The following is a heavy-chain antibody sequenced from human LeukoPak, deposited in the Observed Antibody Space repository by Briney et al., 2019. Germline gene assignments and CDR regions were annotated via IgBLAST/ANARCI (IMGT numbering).Heavy chain of an antibody. CDR1: GGSISSSSHY. D-gene: IGHD2-8*02. CDR3: AREDTGGLDY. Sequence: SETLSLTCSVSGGSISSSSHYWDWIRQPPGEGLEWIGSIYYSGSTYYNPSLKSRVTISVDTSKNQFSLKLISVTAAVTAVYYCAREDTGGLDYWGQGILVTVSP. V-gene: IGHV4-39*07. J-gene: IGHJ4*02. CDR2: IYYSGST.